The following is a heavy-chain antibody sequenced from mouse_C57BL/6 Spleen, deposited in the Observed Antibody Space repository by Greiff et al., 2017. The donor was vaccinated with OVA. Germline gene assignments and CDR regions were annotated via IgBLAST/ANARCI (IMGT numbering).Heavy chain of an antibody. CDR1: GYTFTSYG. Sequence: QVQLQQSGAELARPGASVKLSCKASGYTFTSYGISWVKQRTGQGLEWIGEIYPRSGNTYYNEKFKGKATLTADKSSSTAYMELRSLTSEDSAVYFCARRGYYGSSHYFDYWGQGTTLTVSS. CDR3: ARRGYYGSSHYFDY. CDR2: IYPRSGNT. V-gene: IGHV1-81*01. D-gene: IGHD1-1*01. J-gene: IGHJ2*01.